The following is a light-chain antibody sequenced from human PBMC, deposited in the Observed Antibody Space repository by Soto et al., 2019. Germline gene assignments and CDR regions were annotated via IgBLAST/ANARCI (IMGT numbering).Light chain of an antibody. V-gene: IGKV3D-11*02. Sequence: EIVMTQSPATLSVSPGERVSFSCRASQSIRSNLAWYQHKPGQAPRLLISDASAGATGIPARFSGSGSGTNFTLTISSLEPEDFAVYYCQQRRSWQVTFGQGTRLEIK. J-gene: IGKJ5*01. CDR3: QQRRSWQVT. CDR1: QSIRSN. CDR2: DAS.